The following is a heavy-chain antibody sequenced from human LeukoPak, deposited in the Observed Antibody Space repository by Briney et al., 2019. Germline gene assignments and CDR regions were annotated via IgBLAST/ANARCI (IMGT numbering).Heavy chain of an antibody. D-gene: IGHD3-22*01. CDR3: ARRGRGLRYYFDSSGYYVFDS. V-gene: IGHV4-34*01. J-gene: IGHJ4*02. Sequence: SETLSLTCAVYGGSFSGYYWSWIRQPPGKGLEWIGEINHSGSTNYNPSLKSRVMISIDTSKNQFSLKLRSVTAADTAVYYSARRGRGLRYYFDSSGYYVFDSWGQGDLVTVSS. CDR2: INHSGST. CDR1: GGSFSGYY.